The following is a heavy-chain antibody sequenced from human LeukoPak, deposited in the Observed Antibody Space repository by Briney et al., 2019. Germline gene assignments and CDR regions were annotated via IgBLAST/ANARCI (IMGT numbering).Heavy chain of an antibody. Sequence: TVKVSCKASGGTFSSYAISWVRQAPGQGLEWMGGIIPIFGTANYAQKFQGRVTITADESTSTAYMELSSLRSEDTAVYYCARELTGYSYAAYWGQGTLVTVSS. CDR1: GGTFSSYA. CDR3: ARELTGYSYAAY. J-gene: IGHJ4*02. CDR2: IIPIFGTA. D-gene: IGHD5-18*01. V-gene: IGHV1-69*13.